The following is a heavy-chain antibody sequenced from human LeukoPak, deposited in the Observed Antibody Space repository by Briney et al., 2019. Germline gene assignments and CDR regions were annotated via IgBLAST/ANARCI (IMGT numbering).Heavy chain of an antibody. V-gene: IGHV3-74*01. CDR1: GFTFSTYS. D-gene: IGHD6-19*01. CDR3: ANPLGQDQWLVGNTFDI. CDR2: ISRDGITT. J-gene: IGHJ3*02. Sequence: PGGSLRLSCAASGFTFSTYSMHWVRQAPGKGLEWVSRISRDGITTYCADSVKGRFTISRDKAKNTLFLQMNSLRAEDTAVYSGANPLGQDQWLVGNTFDIWARRTMLTVSS.